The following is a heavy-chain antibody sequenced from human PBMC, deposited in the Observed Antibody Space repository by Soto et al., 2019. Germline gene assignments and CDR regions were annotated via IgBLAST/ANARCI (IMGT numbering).Heavy chain of an antibody. CDR3: ASLSGSSSRPSNGHGLNYYYYGMDV. Sequence: PSQTLSLTCASSGDSVSSNSAAWNWIRQSPSRVLEWLGRRYYRSKWYNDYAVSVKSRITINPDTGKNQFSLQLNSVTPEDTAVYYCASLSGSSSRPSNGHGLNYYYYGMDVWGQGTTVTVSS. V-gene: IGHV6-1*01. CDR1: GDSVSSNSAA. J-gene: IGHJ6*02. D-gene: IGHD6-6*01. CDR2: RYYRSKWYN.